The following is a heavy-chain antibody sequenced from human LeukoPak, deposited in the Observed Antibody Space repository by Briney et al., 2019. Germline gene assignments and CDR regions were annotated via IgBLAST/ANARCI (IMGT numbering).Heavy chain of an antibody. CDR3: ARDSPDYGDYEGNWFDP. Sequence: SETLSLTCTVSGGSISSGDDYWSWIRQPPGKGLEWIGYIYYSGSTYYNPSLKSRVTISVDTSKNQFSLKLSSVTAADTAVYYCARDSPDYGDYEGNWFDPWGQGTLVTVSS. CDR1: GGSISSGDDY. CDR2: IYYSGST. D-gene: IGHD4-17*01. V-gene: IGHV4-30-4*01. J-gene: IGHJ5*02.